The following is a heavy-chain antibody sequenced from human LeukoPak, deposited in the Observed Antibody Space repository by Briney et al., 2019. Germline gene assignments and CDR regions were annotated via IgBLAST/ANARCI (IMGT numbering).Heavy chain of an antibody. CDR2: IKQDGSEK. Sequence: GGSLRLSCAASGFTFNNYWMNWVRQAPGKGLEWVANIKQDGSEKYYVDSVKGRFTISRDNARTSLYLQMNSLRAEDTAVYYCARDGITLVRGVTVFDYWGQGSLVTVSS. V-gene: IGHV3-7*01. J-gene: IGHJ4*02. D-gene: IGHD3-10*01. CDR1: GFTFNNYW. CDR3: ARDGITLVRGVTVFDY.